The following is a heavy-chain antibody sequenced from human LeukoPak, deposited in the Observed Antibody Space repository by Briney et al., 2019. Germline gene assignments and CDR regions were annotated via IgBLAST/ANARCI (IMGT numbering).Heavy chain of an antibody. Sequence: PGGSLRLSCAASGFTVSSNYMSWVRQAPGKGLEWVSVIYSGGSTYYADSVKGRFTISRDNSENTLYLQMNSLRAEDTAVYYCARSGYSYGFSYYYYGMDVWGQGTTVTVSS. J-gene: IGHJ6*02. D-gene: IGHD5-18*01. CDR1: GFTVSSNY. CDR2: IYSGGST. CDR3: ARSGYSYGFSYYYYGMDV. V-gene: IGHV3-53*01.